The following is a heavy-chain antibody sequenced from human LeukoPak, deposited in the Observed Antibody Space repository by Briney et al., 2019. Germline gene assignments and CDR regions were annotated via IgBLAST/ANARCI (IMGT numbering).Heavy chain of an antibody. J-gene: IGHJ4*02. D-gene: IGHD3-3*01. CDR2: IYYSGST. Sequence: SETLSLTCTVSGGSISSSSYYWGWIRQPPGKGLEWIGSIYYSGSTYYNPSLKSRVTISVDTSKNQFSLKLTSVTAADTAVYYCARLSQTRDYDFWSGYPDYWGQGTLVTVSS. V-gene: IGHV4-39*01. CDR1: GGSISSSSYY. CDR3: ARLSQTRDYDFWSGYPDY.